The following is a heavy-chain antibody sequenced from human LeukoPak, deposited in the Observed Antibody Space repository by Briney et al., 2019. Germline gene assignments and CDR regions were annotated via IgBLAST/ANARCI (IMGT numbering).Heavy chain of an antibody. CDR1: QFTFSRFA. J-gene: IGHJ6*03. V-gene: IGHV3-23*01. D-gene: IGHD2-21*01. CDR3: AKHLGSHSFLFYYMDV. Sequence: TGGSLRLSCEASQFTFSRFAMSWIRQAPGGGLEWGSTLSGSGTATYYADSVKGRFTTSRDNSKDTLYLQMDNLRADDTAVYYCAKHLGSHSFLFYYMDVWGTGTSVIVSS. CDR2: LSGSGTAT.